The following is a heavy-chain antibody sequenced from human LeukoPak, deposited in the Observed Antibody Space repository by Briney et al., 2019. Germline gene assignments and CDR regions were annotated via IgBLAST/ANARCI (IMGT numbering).Heavy chain of an antibody. CDR2: ISSSSSYI. CDR3: AKDRGSGSYLDY. Sequence: GGSLRLSCAASGFTFSSSAMSWVRQAPGKGLEWVSSISSSSSYIYYADSVKGRFTISRDNAKNSLYLQMNSLRAEDTAVYYCAKDRGSGSYLDYWGQGTLVTVSS. V-gene: IGHV3-21*01. D-gene: IGHD3-10*01. CDR1: GFTFSSSA. J-gene: IGHJ4*02.